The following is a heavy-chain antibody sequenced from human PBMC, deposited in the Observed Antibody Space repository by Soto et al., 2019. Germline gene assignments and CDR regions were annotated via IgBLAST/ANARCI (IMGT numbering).Heavy chain of an antibody. J-gene: IGHJ4*02. CDR3: ARAETHWAY. V-gene: IGHV3-7*01. D-gene: IGHD7-27*01. CDR2: IKQDGSET. CDR1: GFSFSSHW. Sequence: EVQLVESGGGLVQPGESLRLSCEASGFSFSSHWMSWVRQAPGKGVEWVANIKQDGSETQYVDSVKGRFTISRDNAQNSLYLQMNSLGAEDTAVYYCARAETHWAYWGQGTLVTVSS.